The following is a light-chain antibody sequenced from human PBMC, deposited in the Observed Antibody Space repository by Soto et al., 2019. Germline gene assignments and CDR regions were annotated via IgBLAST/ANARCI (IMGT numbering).Light chain of an antibody. CDR2: GAS. CDR1: QSVNSN. V-gene: IGKV3-15*01. Sequence: EIVMTQSPATLSVSPGERATLSCRASQSVNSNLAWYQQKPGQAPRLLIYGASTRVAGIPARFSGSGSGTEFTLTISSLQSEDFAVYYCQQYNNWPPDTFGQGTKVEIK. J-gene: IGKJ2*01. CDR3: QQYNNWPPDT.